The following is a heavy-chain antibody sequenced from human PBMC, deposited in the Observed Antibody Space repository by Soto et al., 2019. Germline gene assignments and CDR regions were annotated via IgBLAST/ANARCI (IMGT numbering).Heavy chain of an antibody. CDR1: GGSISSSSYY. J-gene: IGHJ4*02. CDR3: ARKGYCSSTSCYSPHFDY. D-gene: IGHD2-2*01. CDR2: IYYSGST. Sequence: SETLSLTCTVSGGSISSSSYYWGWIRQPPGKGLEWIGSIYYSGSTYYNPSLKSRVTISVDTSKNQFSLKLSSVTAADTAVYYCARKGYCSSTSCYSPHFDYWGQGTLVTVSS. V-gene: IGHV4-39*01.